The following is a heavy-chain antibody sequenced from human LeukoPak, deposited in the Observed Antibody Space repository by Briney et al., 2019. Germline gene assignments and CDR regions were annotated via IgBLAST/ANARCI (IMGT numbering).Heavy chain of an antibody. D-gene: IGHD3-10*02. V-gene: IGHV4-30-4*01. CDR2: VYDSWNN. CDR3: TSYFVGNGGRGY. CDR1: GDSINSGNSH. Sequence: SETLSLTCTVSGDSINSGNSHWTWIRQPPGKGLEWLGSVYDSWNNYYNPSLESRITMSVDTSKNQYSLELSSVIAADTAVYYCTSYFVGNGGRGYWGQGALVTVSS. J-gene: IGHJ4*02.